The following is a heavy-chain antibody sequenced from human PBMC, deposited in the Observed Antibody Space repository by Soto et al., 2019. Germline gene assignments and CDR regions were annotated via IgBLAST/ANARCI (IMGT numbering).Heavy chain of an antibody. CDR1: GGTFSSHF. J-gene: IGHJ5*01. CDR3: AREGGPYHSGSYYWFDS. Sequence: QVQLVQSGAEVKKPGSSVKVSCKASGGTFSSHFISWVRQAPGQGLEWMGGIIPRFDTVNYAQKFQGRVTITADKSTSTAYMDLNSLKSEDTAVYYCAREGGPYHSGSYYWFDSWGQGTPVTVSS. D-gene: IGHD1-26*01. CDR2: IIPRFDTV. V-gene: IGHV1-69*06.